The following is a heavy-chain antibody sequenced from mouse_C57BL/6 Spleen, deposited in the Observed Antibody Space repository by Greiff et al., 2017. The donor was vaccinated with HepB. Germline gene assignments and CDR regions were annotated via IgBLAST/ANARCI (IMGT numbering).Heavy chain of an antibody. D-gene: IGHD2-4*01. J-gene: IGHJ2*01. CDR2: ISYSGST. CDR3: ARRKYDYDGGYYFDY. CDR1: GYSITSGYD. Sequence: EVQGVESGPGMVKPSQSLSLTCTVTGYSITSGYDWHWIRHFPGNKLEWMGYISYSGSTNYNPSLKSRISITHDTSKNHFFLKLNSVTTEDTATYYCARRKYDYDGGYYFDYWGQGTTLTVSS. V-gene: IGHV3-1*01.